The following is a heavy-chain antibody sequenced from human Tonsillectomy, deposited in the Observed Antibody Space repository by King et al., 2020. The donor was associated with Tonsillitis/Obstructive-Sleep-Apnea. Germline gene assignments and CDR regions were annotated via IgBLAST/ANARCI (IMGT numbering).Heavy chain of an antibody. D-gene: IGHD4-17*01. V-gene: IGHV3-49*04. CDR1: GFTFGDYA. CDR3: TCYGDSYYGDFDL. Sequence: VQLVESGGGLVQPGRSLRLSCTASGFTFGDYAMSWVRQAPGKGLEWVGFIRSKAYGGTTEYAASVKGRFTISRDDSKSIAYLQLNSPKTEDTAVYYCTCYGDSYYGDFDLWGRGTLVTVSS. CDR2: IRSKAYGGTT. J-gene: IGHJ2*01.